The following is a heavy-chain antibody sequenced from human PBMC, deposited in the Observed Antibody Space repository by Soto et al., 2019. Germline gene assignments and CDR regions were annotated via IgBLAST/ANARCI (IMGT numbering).Heavy chain of an antibody. CDR1: GYSFNTYW. J-gene: IGHJ6*02. D-gene: IGHD3-10*01. V-gene: IGHV5-10-1*01. CDR3: ARRKEDGSRSYYGLDV. Sequence: GESLKISCKASGYSFNTYWINWVRHLPRKGLEWVGRIDPTDSSASYSPSFQGHVTISADKSISTAYLQWNSLEASDTAMYYCARRKEDGSRSYYGLDVWGQGTTVTVSS. CDR2: IDPTDSSA.